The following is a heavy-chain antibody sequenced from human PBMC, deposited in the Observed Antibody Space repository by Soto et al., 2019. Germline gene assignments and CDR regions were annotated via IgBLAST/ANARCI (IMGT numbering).Heavy chain of an antibody. CDR1: GGSFSGYY. Sequence: PSETLSLTCAVYGGSFSGYYWSWIRQPTGKGLEWIGEINHSGGTNYNPSLKSRVTISVDTSKNQFSLKLTSVTAADAALYYCARDFFDSSDYTTNWFDPWGQGTLVTVPQ. D-gene: IGHD3-22*01. CDR3: ARDFFDSSDYTTNWFDP. CDR2: INHSGGT. V-gene: IGHV4-34*01. J-gene: IGHJ5*02.